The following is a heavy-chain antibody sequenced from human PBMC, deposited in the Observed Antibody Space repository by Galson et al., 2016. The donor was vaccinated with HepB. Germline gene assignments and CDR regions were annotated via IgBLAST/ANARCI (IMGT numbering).Heavy chain of an antibody. J-gene: IGHJ4*02. V-gene: IGHV3-11*01. CDR1: GFNFNDYY. Sequence: SLRLSCAASGFNFNDYYMSWIRQAPGKGLEWVSYISTSGNMIFYGDSVKGRFTISRDNAKNSLYLQMNSLRAEDTAVYYCARGGPFCGGDCYDYWGQGMLVTVSS. D-gene: IGHD2-21*01. CDR3: ARGGPFCGGDCYDY. CDR2: ISTSGNMI.